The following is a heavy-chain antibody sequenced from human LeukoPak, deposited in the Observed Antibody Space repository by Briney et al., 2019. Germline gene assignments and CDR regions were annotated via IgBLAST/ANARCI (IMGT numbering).Heavy chain of an antibody. CDR2: ISGSGGST. CDR1: GFTFSSYA. J-gene: IGHJ1*01. Sequence: GGSLRLSCAASGFTFSSYAMSWVRQAPGKGLEWVSAISGSGGSTYYADSVKGRFTISRDNSKNTLYLQMNSLRAEDTAVYYCANTYYNDSSGYLEYFQHWGQGTLVTVSS. CDR3: ANTYYNDSSGYLEYFQH. D-gene: IGHD3-22*01. V-gene: IGHV3-23*01.